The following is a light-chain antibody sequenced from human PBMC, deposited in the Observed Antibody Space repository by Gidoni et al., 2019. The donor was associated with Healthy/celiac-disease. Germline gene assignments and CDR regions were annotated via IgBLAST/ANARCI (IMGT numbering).Light chain of an antibody. CDR2: EDN. CDR3: QSYDSSNLKV. Sequence: NFMLTQPHSVSESPGKTVTISCTGSSGSIASNYVQWYQQRPGSAPTTVIYEDNQRPSGVPDRFSGSIDSSSNSASLTISGLKTEDEADYYCQSYDSSNLKVFGGGTKLTVL. J-gene: IGLJ2*01. V-gene: IGLV6-57*02. CDR1: SGSIASNY.